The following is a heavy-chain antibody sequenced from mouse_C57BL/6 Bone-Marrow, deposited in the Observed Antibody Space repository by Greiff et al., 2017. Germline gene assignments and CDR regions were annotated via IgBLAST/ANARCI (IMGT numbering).Heavy chain of an antibody. Sequence: VQLQQSGAELVKPGASVKLSCKASGYTFTEYTIHWVKQRPGQGLEWIGWVYPGSGSIKYNEKFKDKATLTADKSSSTVYMELSRLTSEDSAVYFCARHPYYDYDLYYAMDYWGQGTSVTVSS. CDR2: VYPGSGSI. CDR1: GYTFTEYT. D-gene: IGHD2-4*01. CDR3: ARHPYYDYDLYYAMDY. V-gene: IGHV1-62-2*01. J-gene: IGHJ4*01.